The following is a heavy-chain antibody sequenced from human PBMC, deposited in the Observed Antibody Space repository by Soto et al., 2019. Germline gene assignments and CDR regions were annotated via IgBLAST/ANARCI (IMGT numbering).Heavy chain of an antibody. V-gene: IGHV1-69*13. CDR1: GGTFSSYA. J-gene: IGHJ3*02. Sequence: ASVKVSCKASGGTFSSYAISWVRQAPGQGLEWMGGIIPIFGTANYAQKFQGRVTITADESTSTAYMELSSLRSEDTAVYYCARDQDYDFWSGYKEAFDIWGQGTMVTVSS. D-gene: IGHD3-3*01. CDR3: ARDQDYDFWSGYKEAFDI. CDR2: IIPIFGTA.